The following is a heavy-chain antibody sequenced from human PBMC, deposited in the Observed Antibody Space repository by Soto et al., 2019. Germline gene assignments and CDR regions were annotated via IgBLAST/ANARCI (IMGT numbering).Heavy chain of an antibody. CDR3: AAPDGSGSPGFDY. V-gene: IGHV1-69*02. J-gene: IGHJ4*02. Sequence: QVQLVQSGAEVKKPGSSVKVSCKASGGTFSSYTISWVRQAPGQGLEWMGTIIPILGIANYAQKFQGRVTITADKSTGTAYMELSSLRSEDTAVYYCAAPDGSGSPGFDYWGQGTLVTVSS. CDR1: GGTFSSYT. CDR2: IIPILGIA. D-gene: IGHD3-10*01.